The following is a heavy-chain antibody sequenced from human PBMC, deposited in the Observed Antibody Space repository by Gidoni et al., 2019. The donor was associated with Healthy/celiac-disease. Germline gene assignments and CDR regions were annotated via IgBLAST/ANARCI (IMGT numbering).Heavy chain of an antibody. Sequence: QVQLQQWGAGLLKPSETLSLTCAVYGGSFSGYYWSWIRQPPGKGLEWIGEINHSGSTNYNPSLKSRVTISVDTSKNQFSLKLSSVTAADTAVYYCARGRSIFWSGLGALDPWGQGTLVTVSS. CDR1: GGSFSGYY. CDR2: INHSGST. J-gene: IGHJ5*02. CDR3: ARGRSIFWSGLGALDP. D-gene: IGHD3-3*01. V-gene: IGHV4-34*01.